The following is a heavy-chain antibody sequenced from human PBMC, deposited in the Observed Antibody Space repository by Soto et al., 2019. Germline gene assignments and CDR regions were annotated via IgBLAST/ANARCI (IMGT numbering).Heavy chain of an antibody. J-gene: IGHJ4*02. Sequence: ASVKVSCKASGYTFTSYDMHWVRQAPGQRLEWMGWINAGNGNTKYSQKFQGRVTITADESTSTAYMELSSLRSEDTAVYYCARPHDILTGYHFDYWGQGTLVTVSS. D-gene: IGHD3-9*01. CDR1: GYTFTSYD. V-gene: IGHV1-3*01. CDR2: INAGNGNT. CDR3: ARPHDILTGYHFDY.